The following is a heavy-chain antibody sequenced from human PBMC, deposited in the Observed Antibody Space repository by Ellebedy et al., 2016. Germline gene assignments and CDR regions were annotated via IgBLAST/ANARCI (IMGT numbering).Heavy chain of an antibody. CDR3: ARDGSLIHPSITIFGVVGGIDY. CDR1: GFTFSRYA. Sequence: GGSLRLSCAASGFTFSRYAMSWVRQAPGKGLEWVSATSGSGGSTYYADSVKGRFTISRDNAKNTLYLQMNSLIAEDTAVYYCARDGSLIHPSITIFGVVGGIDYWGQGTLVTVSS. V-gene: IGHV3-23*01. CDR2: TSGSGGST. J-gene: IGHJ4*02. D-gene: IGHD3-3*01.